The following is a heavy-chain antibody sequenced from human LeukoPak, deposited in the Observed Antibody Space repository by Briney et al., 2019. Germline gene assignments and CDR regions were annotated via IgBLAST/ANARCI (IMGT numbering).Heavy chain of an antibody. D-gene: IGHD6-19*01. J-gene: IGHJ4*02. CDR2: ITSSSGTI. CDR1: GFTFGTYI. Sequence: GGSLRLSCAASGFTFGTYIMNWVRQASGKGLEWVSYITSSSGTIYYADSVKGRFTISRDNAKNSLYLQMNSLRDEDTAVYYCARGVYSSGWSFDYWGQGTLVTVSS. CDR3: ARGVYSSGWSFDY. V-gene: IGHV3-48*02.